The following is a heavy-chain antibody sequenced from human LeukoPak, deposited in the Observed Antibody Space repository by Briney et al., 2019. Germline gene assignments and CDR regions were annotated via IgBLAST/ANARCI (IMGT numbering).Heavy chain of an antibody. V-gene: IGHV3-74*01. CDR1: GFSFSSYW. CDR2: IKTDGSST. CDR3: AGVRNYYDSSAMDD. Sequence: PGGSLRLSCAASGFSFSSYWMHWVRQAPGKGLVWLSRIKTDGSSTTYADSVKGRHTISRDNAKNTLYLQMNSLRAEDTAVYYCAGVRNYYDSSAMDDSGQGTLVTVSP. J-gene: IGHJ4*02. D-gene: IGHD3-22*01.